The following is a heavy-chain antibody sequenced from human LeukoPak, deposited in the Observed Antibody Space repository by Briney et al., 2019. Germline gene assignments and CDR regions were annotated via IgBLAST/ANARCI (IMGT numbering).Heavy chain of an antibody. J-gene: IGHJ5*02. D-gene: IGHD2-15*01. Sequence: SETLSLTCTISGGSISSYYWSWIRQPPGKGLEWIGYIYYSGSTNYNPSLKSRDTISVDTSKNQFSLKLSSVTAADTAVYYCARDLGSGGGNWFDPWGQGTLVTVSS. CDR3: ARDLGSGGGNWFDP. CDR1: GGSISSYY. V-gene: IGHV4-59*01. CDR2: IYYSGST.